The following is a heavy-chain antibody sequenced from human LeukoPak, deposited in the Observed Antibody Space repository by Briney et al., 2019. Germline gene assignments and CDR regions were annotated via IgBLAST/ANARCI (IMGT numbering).Heavy chain of an antibody. CDR1: GGTFSSYA. V-gene: IGHV1-69*13. CDR2: IIPIFGTA. CDR3: ARGDSSGYYWYAFDI. D-gene: IGHD3-22*01. Sequence: SVKVSCKAPGGTFSSYAISWVRQATGQGHEWMGGIIPIFGTANYAQKFQGRVTITADESTSTAYMELSSLRSEDTAVYYCARGDSSGYYWYAFDIWGQGTMVTVSS. J-gene: IGHJ3*02.